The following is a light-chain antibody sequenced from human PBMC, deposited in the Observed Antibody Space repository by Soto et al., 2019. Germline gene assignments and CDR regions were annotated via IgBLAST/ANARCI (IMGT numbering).Light chain of an antibody. J-gene: IGLJ2*01. CDR1: KLGDKY. CDR3: QAWDSSTAVV. Sequence: SYELTQPPSVSVSPGQTASITCSGDKLGDKYACWYQQKPGQSPVVVIYQDTKRPSGIPERFSGSNSGNTATLTISGTQAMDEADYYSQAWDSSTAVVFGGGTKLTVL. V-gene: IGLV3-1*01. CDR2: QDT.